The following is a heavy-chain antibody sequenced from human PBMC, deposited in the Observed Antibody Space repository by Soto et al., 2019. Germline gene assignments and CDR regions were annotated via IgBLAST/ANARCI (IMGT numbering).Heavy chain of an antibody. D-gene: IGHD3-16*01. J-gene: IGHJ6*02. CDR3: VRVLSSYYGMDV. V-gene: IGHV3-21*01. Sequence: GGSLRLSCAASGFTFSSYSMTWVRQAPGKGLEWVSFISSTSNIYYADSVKGRFTISRDNAKNSLYLLMNSLRVDDTAVYYCVRVLSSYYGMDVWGQGTTVTVSS. CDR1: GFTFSSYS. CDR2: ISSTSNI.